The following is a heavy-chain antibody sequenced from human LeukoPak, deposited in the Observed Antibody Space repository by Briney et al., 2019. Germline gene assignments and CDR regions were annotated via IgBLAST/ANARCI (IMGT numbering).Heavy chain of an antibody. CDR1: GFTFSDYY. D-gene: IGHD3-22*01. V-gene: IGHV3-11*06. CDR2: ISSSSSYI. CDR3: ARETSNNDSSGLDY. Sequence: PGGSLRLSCAASGFTFSDYYMSWIRQAPGKGLEWVSSISSSSSYIYYTDSVKGRFTISRDNAKNSLYLQMYSLRAEDTAVYYCARETSNNDSSGLDYWGQGTLVTVSS. J-gene: IGHJ4*02.